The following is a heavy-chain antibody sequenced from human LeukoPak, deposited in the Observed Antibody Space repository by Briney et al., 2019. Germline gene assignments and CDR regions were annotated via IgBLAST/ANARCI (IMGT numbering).Heavy chain of an antibody. J-gene: IGHJ5*02. CDR3: AREDYDTLTGYSNWFDP. V-gene: IGHV1-69*04. CDR1: GGTFSSYA. D-gene: IGHD3-9*01. Sequence: VKVSCKTFGGTFSSYAFSWVRQAPGQGLEWTGRIIPILGKADYAQKFQGRVAIAADKSTNTAYMELSSLRSEDTAVYYCAREDYDTLTGYSNWFDPWGQGTLVTVSS. CDR2: IIPILGKA.